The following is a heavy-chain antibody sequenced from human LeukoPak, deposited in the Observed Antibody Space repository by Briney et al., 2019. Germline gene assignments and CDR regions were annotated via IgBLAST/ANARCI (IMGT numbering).Heavy chain of an antibody. Sequence: AGGSLRLSCAASGSTFSHYAMHWVRQAPGKGLEWVAVISFDGTNKFYADSVKGRFTISRDNSRNTLYLQMNSLRAEDTAVYYCARAYLIDYWGQGTLVTVSS. J-gene: IGHJ4*02. CDR1: GSTFSHYA. CDR3: ARAYLIDY. D-gene: IGHD3-16*01. CDR2: ISFDGTNK. V-gene: IGHV3-30*03.